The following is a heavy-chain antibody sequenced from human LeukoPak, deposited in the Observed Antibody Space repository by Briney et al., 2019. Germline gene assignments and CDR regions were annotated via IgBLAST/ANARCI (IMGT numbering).Heavy chain of an antibody. J-gene: IGHJ6*03. CDR2: ISGSGDRT. CDR3: AKGSIVGATSYYYLDV. CDR1: GFTFSYYG. D-gene: IGHD1-26*01. V-gene: IGHV3-23*01. Sequence: GGSLRLSCAACGFTFSYYGMNWVRQAPGKGLEWVSGISGSGDRTYYEDSVKGRFTISRDNSKNTLYLQMNSLRAEDTAVYYCAKGSIVGATSYYYLDVWGTGTTVTVSS.